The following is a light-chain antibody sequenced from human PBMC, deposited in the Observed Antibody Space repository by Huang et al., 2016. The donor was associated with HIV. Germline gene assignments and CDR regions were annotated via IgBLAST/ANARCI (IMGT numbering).Light chain of an antibody. CDR3: QHYGSSPYT. Sequence: EIVLTPSPAILSLSPGERATLSCGASQSITNYNLAWYQQKLGLAPRLLIYDASNRASGIPPRFSGSGSGTDFTLTITRLEPEDVGIYYCQHYGSSPYTFGQGTKVEIK. CDR1: QSITNYN. CDR2: DAS. V-gene: IGKV3D-20*01. J-gene: IGKJ2*01.